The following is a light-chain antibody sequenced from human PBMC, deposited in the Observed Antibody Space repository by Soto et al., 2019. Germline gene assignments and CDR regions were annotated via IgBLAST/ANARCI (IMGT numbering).Light chain of an antibody. J-gene: IGKJ4*01. CDR1: QNINRW. V-gene: IGKV1-5*01. CDR3: QQYDRGSMT. CDR2: DAS. Sequence: DIQMTQSPSTLSASVGDRVTITCRASQNINRWLAWYQQKPGKVPKVLIYDASNLETGVPSTFSGSGSGTEFTLTISSLQPDDFATYYCQQYDRGSMTFGGGTKVDIK.